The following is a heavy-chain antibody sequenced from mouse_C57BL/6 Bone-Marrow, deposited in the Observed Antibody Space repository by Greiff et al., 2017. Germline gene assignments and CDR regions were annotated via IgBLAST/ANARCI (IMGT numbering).Heavy chain of an antibody. Sequence: QVQLQQPGAELVKPGASVKMSCKASGYTFTSYWITWVKQRPGQGLEWIGEIYPGSGSTNYNEKFKSKATLTVDTSSSTAYMQLISLTSDDSAVYYCAREGDSNYEAWFAYWGQGTLVTVSA. CDR3: AREGDSNYEAWFAY. J-gene: IGHJ3*01. D-gene: IGHD2-5*01. CDR1: GYTFTSYW. CDR2: IYPGSGST. V-gene: IGHV1-55*01.